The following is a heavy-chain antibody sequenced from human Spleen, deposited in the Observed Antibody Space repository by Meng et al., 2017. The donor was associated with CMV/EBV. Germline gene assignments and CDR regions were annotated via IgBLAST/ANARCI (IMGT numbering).Heavy chain of an antibody. CDR3: VREDYGDYFFDT. CDR2: ISGSGSQI. D-gene: IGHD4-17*01. CDR1: GFTFRDYY. J-gene: IGHJ4*02. Sequence: GESLKISCATSGFTFRDYYMSWIRQAPGKGLESVAYISGSGSQIYEADSVKGRFTISRDNAKNSLYLQMNSLRAEDTALYYCVREDYGDYFFDTWGQGTLVTVSS. V-gene: IGHV3-11*01.